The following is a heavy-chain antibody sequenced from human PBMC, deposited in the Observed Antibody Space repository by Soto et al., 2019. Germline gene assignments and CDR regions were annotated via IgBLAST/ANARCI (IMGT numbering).Heavy chain of an antibody. J-gene: IGHJ5*02. CDR3: AHIPNYYQYDWFDP. CDR2: IYWDDDK. V-gene: IGHV2-5*02. D-gene: IGHD3-16*01. Sequence: QITLKESGPTLVKPTQTLTLTCTFSGFSLTTRGVGVGWIRQPPGKALECLALIYWDDDKRYSPSLQSSLSTXKXTXRNQVVLTMTNVDPVDTATYYCAHIPNYYQYDWFDPWGQGTLVSVSS. CDR1: GFSLTTRGVG.